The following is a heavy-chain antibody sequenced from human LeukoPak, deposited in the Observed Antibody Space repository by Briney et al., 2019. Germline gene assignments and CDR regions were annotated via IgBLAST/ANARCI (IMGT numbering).Heavy chain of an antibody. J-gene: IGHJ5*02. V-gene: IGHV1-18*01. D-gene: IGHD2-15*01. Sequence: GASVKVSCKASGYTFTSYGISWVRRAPGQGLEWMGWISAYNGNTNYAQKLQGRVTMTTDTSTSTAYMELRSLRSDDTAVYYCARDLPRLLVLGNWFDPWGQGTLVTVSS. CDR3: ARDLPRLLVLGNWFDP. CDR1: GYTFTSYG. CDR2: ISAYNGNT.